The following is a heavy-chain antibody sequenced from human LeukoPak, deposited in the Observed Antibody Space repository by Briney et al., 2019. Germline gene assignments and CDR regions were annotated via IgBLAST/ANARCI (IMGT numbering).Heavy chain of an antibody. CDR2: ISYDGSNK. V-gene: IGHV3-30*03. CDR3: ARGLMDYFYGLDV. J-gene: IGHJ6*02. CDR1: GFTFSSYG. D-gene: IGHD3-10*01. Sequence: PGGSLRLSCAASGFTFSSYGMHWVRQAPGKGLEWLTLISYDGSNKYYADSVKGRFTISRDNSKDTLYLQMNSLSPDDTAVYYCARGLMDYFYGLDVWGQGTSVTVPS.